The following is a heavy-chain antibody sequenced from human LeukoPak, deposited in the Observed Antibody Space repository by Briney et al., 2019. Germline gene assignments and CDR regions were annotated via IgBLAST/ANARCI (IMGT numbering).Heavy chain of an antibody. CDR2: ISSSSSTI. CDR3: ASSRATTDMDV. J-gene: IGHJ6*03. Sequence: PGGSLRLSCAASGLTFSSYSMNWVRQAPGKGLEWVSYISSSSSTIYYADSVKGRFTISRDNAKNSLYLQMNSLRAEDTAVYYCASSRATTDMDVWGKGTTVTVSS. V-gene: IGHV3-48*01. D-gene: IGHD1-26*01. CDR1: GLTFSSYS.